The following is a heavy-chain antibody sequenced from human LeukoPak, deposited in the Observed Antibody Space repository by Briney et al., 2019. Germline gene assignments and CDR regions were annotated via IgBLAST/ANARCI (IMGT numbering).Heavy chain of an antibody. Sequence: PSETLSLTCTVSGGSISSGDYYWSWIRQPAGKGLEWIGRIYTSGSTNYNPSLKSRVTISVDTSKNQFSLKLSSVTAADTAVYYCASGDFWSGYMIDYWGQGTLVTVSS. CDR2: IYTSGST. CDR1: GGSISSGDYY. V-gene: IGHV4-61*02. CDR3: ASGDFWSGYMIDY. J-gene: IGHJ4*02. D-gene: IGHD3-3*01.